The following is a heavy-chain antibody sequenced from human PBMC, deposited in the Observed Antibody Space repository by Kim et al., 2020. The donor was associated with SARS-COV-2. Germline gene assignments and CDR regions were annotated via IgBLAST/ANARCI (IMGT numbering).Heavy chain of an antibody. CDR1: GYTFTGYY. Sequence: ASVKVSCKASGYTFTGYYMHWVRQAPGQGLEWMGWINPNSGGTNYAQKFQGRVTMTRDTSISTAYMELSRLRSDDTVVYYCARGLIVVVEPEWFDPWGQGTLVTVSS. V-gene: IGHV1-2*02. J-gene: IGHJ5*02. D-gene: IGHD2-15*01. CDR2: INPNSGGT. CDR3: ARGLIVVVEPEWFDP.